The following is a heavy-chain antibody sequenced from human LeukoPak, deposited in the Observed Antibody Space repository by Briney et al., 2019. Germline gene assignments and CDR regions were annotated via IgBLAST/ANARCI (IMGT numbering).Heavy chain of an antibody. CDR3: GRVGAYYGSGSYSDY. D-gene: IGHD3-10*01. CDR2: INQDGSEK. Sequence: GGSLRLSCVASTFSLSSHSMNWVRQAPGKGLEWVANINQDGSEKYYVDSVKGRFTISRDNAKKSLYLQMNSLRAEDTAVYYCGRVGAYYGSGSYSDYWGQGTLVTVSS. V-gene: IGHV3-7*01. J-gene: IGHJ4*02. CDR1: TFSLSSHS.